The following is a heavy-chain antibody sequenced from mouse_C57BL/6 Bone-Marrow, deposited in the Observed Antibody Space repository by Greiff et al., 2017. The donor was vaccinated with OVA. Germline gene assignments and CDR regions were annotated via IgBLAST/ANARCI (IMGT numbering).Heavy chain of an antibody. CDR2: INPNTGGT. V-gene: IGHV1-42*01. CDR1: GYSFTGYY. Sequence: EVKLQESGPELVKPGASVKISCKASGYSFTGYYMNWVKQSPEKSLEWIGEINPNTGGTTYNQKFKAKATLTVDKSSSTAYMQLKSLTSEDSAVYYCARWFYDGYYVRYFDVWGTGTTVTVSS. D-gene: IGHD2-3*01. CDR3: ARWFYDGYYVRYFDV. J-gene: IGHJ1*03.